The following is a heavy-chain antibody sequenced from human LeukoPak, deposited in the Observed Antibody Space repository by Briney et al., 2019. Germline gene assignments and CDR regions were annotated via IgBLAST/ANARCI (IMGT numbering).Heavy chain of an antibody. CDR3: ARGSTSDWPLDH. V-gene: IGHV1-3*01. Sequence: ASVKVSFTASGYTFSDYAMHWVRQAPGQRFEWMGWIDAGNGDTRYSQKCQGRVTITRDTSASTAYIELRSLRSEDTAMYYCARGSTSDWPLDHWGQETLVTISS. D-gene: IGHD2-2*01. J-gene: IGHJ4*02. CDR2: IDAGNGDT. CDR1: GYTFSDYA.